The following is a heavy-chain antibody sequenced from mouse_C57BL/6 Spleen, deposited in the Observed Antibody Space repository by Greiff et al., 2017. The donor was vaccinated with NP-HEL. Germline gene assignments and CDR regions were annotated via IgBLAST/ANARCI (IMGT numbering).Heavy chain of an antibody. CDR1: GYSITSGYY. D-gene: IGHD1-1*01. CDR3: ARRDYGSSSFAY. CDR2: ISYDGSN. Sequence: EVKLQESGPGLVKPSQSLSLTCSVTGYSITSGYYWNWIRQFPGNKLEWMGYISYDGSNNYNPSLKNRISITRDTSKNQFFLKLNSVTTEDTATYYCARRDYGSSSFAYWGQGTLVTVSA. V-gene: IGHV3-6*01. J-gene: IGHJ3*01.